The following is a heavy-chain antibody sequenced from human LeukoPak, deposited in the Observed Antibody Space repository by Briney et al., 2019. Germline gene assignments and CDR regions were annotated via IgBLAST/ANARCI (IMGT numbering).Heavy chain of an antibody. V-gene: IGHV3-23*01. D-gene: IGHD4-17*01. CDR3: AKGENDYGDFDY. Sequence: GGSLSLSCAASGFTFSSYAMSWVRQAPGKGLEWVSAISGSGGSTYYADSVKGRFTISRDNSKNKLYLQMNSLRAEDTAVYYCAKGENDYGDFDYWGQGTLVTVSS. J-gene: IGHJ4*02. CDR1: GFTFSSYA. CDR2: ISGSGGST.